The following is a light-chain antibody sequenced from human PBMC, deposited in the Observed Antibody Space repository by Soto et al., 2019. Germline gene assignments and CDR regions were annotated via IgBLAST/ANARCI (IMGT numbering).Light chain of an antibody. CDR2: ATS. J-gene: IGKJ4*01. V-gene: IGKV1-39*01. Sequence: DIQMTQSPSSLSASLGDRVTIPCRASQNIDNYLNWYQQKPGKAPKLLIYATSTLQSGVPSRFSGSGSGTEFTLTISSLQAEDFATYFCQESYISPAVSFGGGTKVEIK. CDR3: QESYISPAVS. CDR1: QNIDNY.